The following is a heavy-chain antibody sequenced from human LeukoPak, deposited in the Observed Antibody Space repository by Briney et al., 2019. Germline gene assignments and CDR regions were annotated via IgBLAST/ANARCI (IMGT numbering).Heavy chain of an antibody. CDR1: GFTFSSYE. CDR2: IRSSATTI. CDR3: ARTSTYGGFDP. D-gene: IGHD3-10*01. Sequence: PGGSLRLSCAASGFTFSSYEVNWVRQAPGNGLEWVSYIRSSATTIYYADSVKGRFTISRDNAKNSLYLQMNSLRADDTAVYYCARTSTYGGFDPWGQGTLVTVSS. J-gene: IGHJ5*02. V-gene: IGHV3-48*03.